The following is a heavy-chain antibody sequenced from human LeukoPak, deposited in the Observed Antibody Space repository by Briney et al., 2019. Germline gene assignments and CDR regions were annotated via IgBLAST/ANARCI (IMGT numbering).Heavy chain of an antibody. J-gene: IGHJ3*02. CDR3: AGPFAVTLDDAFDI. D-gene: IGHD2-21*02. CDR2: IIPIFGTA. V-gene: IGHV1-69*01. Sequence: GSSVKVSCKASGGTFGSYAISWVRQAPGQGLEWMGGIIPIFGTANYAQKFQGRVTITADESTSTAYMELSSLRSEDTAVYYCAGPFAVTLDDAFDIWGQGTMVTVSS. CDR1: GGTFGSYA.